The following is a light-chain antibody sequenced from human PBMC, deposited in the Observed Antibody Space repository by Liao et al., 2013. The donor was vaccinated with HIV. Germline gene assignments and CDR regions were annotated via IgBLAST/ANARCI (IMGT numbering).Light chain of an antibody. J-gene: IGLJ2*01. CDR1: KLGDKY. V-gene: IGLV3-1*01. CDR2: QDS. CDR3: QAWDRSAAVV. Sequence: SYELTQSPSVSVSPGQTATITCSGDKLGDKYGCWYQQKPGQSPVLVIYQDSKRPSGIPERFSGSNSGNTATLTISGTQAMDEADYFCQAWDRSAAVVFGGGTKLTVL.